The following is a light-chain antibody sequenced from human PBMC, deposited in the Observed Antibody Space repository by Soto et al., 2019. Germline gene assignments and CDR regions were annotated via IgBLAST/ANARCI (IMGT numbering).Light chain of an antibody. CDR1: SSNIGGNT. CDR2: GND. V-gene: IGLV1-44*01. Sequence: QSVLTQPPSASGTPGQRVTISCSGSSSNIGGNTGNWYQQLPGTAPKLLIYGNDQRPSGVPDRFSGSKSGTSASLAISGLQSEDEADYYCAAWDDSLNAFVFGTGTKLTVL. J-gene: IGLJ1*01. CDR3: AAWDDSLNAFV.